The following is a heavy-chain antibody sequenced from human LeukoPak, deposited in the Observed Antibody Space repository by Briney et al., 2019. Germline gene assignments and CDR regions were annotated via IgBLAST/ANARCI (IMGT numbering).Heavy chain of an antibody. D-gene: IGHD1-26*01. CDR3: ATHSGSYFYYFDI. V-gene: IGHV5-51*01. CDR2: IYPGDSDT. Sequence: GESLKISCQGSGYSFTSYWIAWVRQMPGKGLEWLGIIYPGDSDTRYSPSFQGQVTFPADKSISTAYLQWSSLKASDTAMYYCATHSGSYFYYFDIWGQGTLVTVSS. J-gene: IGHJ4*02. CDR1: GYSFTSYW.